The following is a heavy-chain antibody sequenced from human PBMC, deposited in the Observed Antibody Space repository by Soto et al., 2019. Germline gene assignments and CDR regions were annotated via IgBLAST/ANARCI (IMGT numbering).Heavy chain of an antibody. CDR3: ARGKMVVRGVTPNWFDP. Sequence: QVQLVQSGAEVKKPGASVKVSCKASGYTFTSYAIHWVRQAPGQRLEWMGWINAGNGDTKYSQKFQDRVTITRDTSARTAYMELSSLRSEDTAVYYCARGKMVVRGVTPNWFDPWGQGTLVIVSS. CDR2: INAGNGDT. J-gene: IGHJ5*02. V-gene: IGHV1-3*01. D-gene: IGHD3-10*01. CDR1: GYTFTSYA.